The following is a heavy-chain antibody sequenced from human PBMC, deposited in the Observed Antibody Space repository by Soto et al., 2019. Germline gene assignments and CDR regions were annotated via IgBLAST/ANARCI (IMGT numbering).Heavy chain of an antibody. J-gene: IGHJ6*02. Sequence: RGALRHSCGGSGFSFSKYGMQWVRQAPGEGLEWLSLISYDGSEKWYAECVKGRFTISRDNSKNTLYLQMNSLRGDDTAVYYCAKGYEVSPPVASGWYSNYFYGVDVWGRGTTVTRSS. CDR3: AKGYEVSPPVASGWYSNYFYGVDV. D-gene: IGHD6-19*01. V-gene: IGHV3-30*18. CDR2: ISYDGSEK. CDR1: GFSFSKYG.